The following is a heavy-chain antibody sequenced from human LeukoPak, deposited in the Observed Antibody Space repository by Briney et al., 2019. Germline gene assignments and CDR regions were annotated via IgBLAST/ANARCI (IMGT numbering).Heavy chain of an antibody. CDR1: GGSISSDY. V-gene: IGHV4-59*08. Sequence: PSETLSLTCTVCGGSISSDYWSWMRQPPGEGVEGSGHIYYSGITTYNPSLKSRVTISADTSKNQFSLKLSSATAAATAVYYCARLHYDSSGYYSFAYWGQGTLVTVSS. J-gene: IGHJ4*02. CDR3: ARLHYDSSGYYSFAY. D-gene: IGHD3-22*01. CDR2: IYYSGIT.